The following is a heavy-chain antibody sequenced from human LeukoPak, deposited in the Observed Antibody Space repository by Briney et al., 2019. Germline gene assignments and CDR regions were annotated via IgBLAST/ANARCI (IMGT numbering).Heavy chain of an antibody. Sequence: GGSLRLSCAASGFTFSSYGMHWVRQAPGKGLEWVAVIWYDGSNKYYADSVKGRFTISGDNSKNTLYLQMNSLRAEDTAVYYCARDRSSWYEGFDYWGQGTLVTVSS. D-gene: IGHD6-13*01. CDR3: ARDRSSWYEGFDY. J-gene: IGHJ4*02. CDR1: GFTFSSYG. CDR2: IWYDGSNK. V-gene: IGHV3-33*01.